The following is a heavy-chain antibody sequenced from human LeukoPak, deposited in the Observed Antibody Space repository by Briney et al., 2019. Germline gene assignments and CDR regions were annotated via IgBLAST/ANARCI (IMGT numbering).Heavy chain of an antibody. J-gene: IGHJ4*02. CDR2: IYYSGST. Sequence: SETLSLTCTVSGGSISSSSYYWGWIRQSPGKGLEWIGSIYYSGSTYYNPSLKSRVTISVDTSKNQFSLKLSSVTAADTAVYYCARRGVVVGYFDYWGQGTLVTVSS. D-gene: IGHD3-22*01. CDR3: ARRGVVVGYFDY. V-gene: IGHV4-39*01. CDR1: GGSISSSSYY.